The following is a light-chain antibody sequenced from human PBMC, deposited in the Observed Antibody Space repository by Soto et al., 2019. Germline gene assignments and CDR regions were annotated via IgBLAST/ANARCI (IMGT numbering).Light chain of an antibody. J-gene: IGKJ2*01. V-gene: IGKV3-11*01. Sequence: EIVLTQSPATLSLSPGERATLSCRAGQSVSSYLAWYQQKPGQAPRLLMYDASNRATGIPARFSGSGSGTDFPLTISRPEAENFAVYYCHHRSHWPPTFGQGTKLEI. CDR1: QSVSSY. CDR2: DAS. CDR3: HHRSHWPPT.